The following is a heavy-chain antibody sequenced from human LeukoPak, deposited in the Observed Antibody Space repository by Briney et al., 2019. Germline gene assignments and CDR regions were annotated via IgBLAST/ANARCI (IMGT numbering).Heavy chain of an antibody. D-gene: IGHD4-17*01. CDR2: IYYSGST. V-gene: IGHV4-39*07. CDR3: ARTENGDYPYFDY. CDR1: GGSISSSSYY. J-gene: IGHJ4*02. Sequence: SETLSLTCTVSGGSISSSSYYWGWIRQPPGKGLEWIGSIYYSGSTYYNPSLKSRVTISVDTSKNQFSLKLSSVTAADTAVYYCARTENGDYPYFDYWGQGTLVTVSS.